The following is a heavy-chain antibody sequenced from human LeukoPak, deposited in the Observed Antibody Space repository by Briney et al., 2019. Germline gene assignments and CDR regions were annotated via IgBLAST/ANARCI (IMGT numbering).Heavy chain of an antibody. D-gene: IGHD3-16*02. J-gene: IGHJ4*02. Sequence: PSETLSLTCAVSGGSISSSNWWSWIRQPPGKGLEWIGEINHSGSTNYNPSLKSRVTISVDTSKNQFSLKLSSVTAADTAVYYCARQLGGVIVYWGQGTLVTVSS. CDR1: GGSISSSNW. V-gene: IGHV4-4*02. CDR2: INHSGST. CDR3: ARQLGGVIVY.